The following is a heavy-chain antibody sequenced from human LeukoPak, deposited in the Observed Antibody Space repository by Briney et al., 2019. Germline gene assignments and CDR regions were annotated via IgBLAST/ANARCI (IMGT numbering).Heavy chain of an antibody. J-gene: IGHJ4*02. V-gene: IGHV4-38-2*02. CDR2: IYHSGST. D-gene: IGHD3-9*01. Sequence: SETLSLTCTVSGYSISSGYYWGWIRQPPGKGLEWIGSIYHSGSTYYNPSLKSRVTISVDTSKNQFSLKLSSVTAADTAVYYCAREYRDDILTGYYDYWGQGTLVTVSS. CDR1: GYSISSGYY. CDR3: AREYRDDILTGYYDY.